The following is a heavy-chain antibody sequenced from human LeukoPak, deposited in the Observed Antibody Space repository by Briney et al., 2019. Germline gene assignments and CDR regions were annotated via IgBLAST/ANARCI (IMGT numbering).Heavy chain of an antibody. J-gene: IGHJ6*02. V-gene: IGHV3-21*04. CDR1: GFTFSSYS. CDR3: AKRAHQDYYYYYGMDV. Sequence: PGGSLRLSCAASGFTFSSYSMNWVRQAPGKGLEWVSSISSSSSYIYYADSVKGRFTISRDNSKNTLYLQMNSLRAEDTAVYYCAKRAHQDYYYYYGMDVWGQGTTVTVSS. CDR2: ISSSSSYI.